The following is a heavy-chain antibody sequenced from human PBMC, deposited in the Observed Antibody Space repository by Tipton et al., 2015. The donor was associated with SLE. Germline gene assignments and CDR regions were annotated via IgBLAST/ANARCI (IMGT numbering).Heavy chain of an antibody. CDR1: GGSFSGYY. CDR2: IYYSGST. V-gene: IGHV4-59*08. CDR3: ARHPYYYYGVDV. J-gene: IGHJ6*02. Sequence: TLSLTCAVYGGSFSGYYWSWIRQPPGKGLEWIGYIYYSGSTNYNPSLKSRVTISVDTSKNQFSLKLNSVTAADTAVYYCARHPYYYYGVDVWGQGTTVTVSS.